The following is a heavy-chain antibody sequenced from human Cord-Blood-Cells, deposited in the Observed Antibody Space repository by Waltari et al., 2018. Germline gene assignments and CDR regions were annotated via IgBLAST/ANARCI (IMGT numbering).Heavy chain of an antibody. D-gene: IGHD2-15*01. CDR2: IKSKTDGGTT. Sequence: EVQLVESGGGLVKTGGSLRLSCAASGFTFSNAWMSCVRQPPGKGLEWVGRIKSKTDGGTTDYAAPVKGRVTISRDDSKNTLYLQMNSLKTEDTAVYYCTTDVVDCSGGSCYYFDYWGQGTLVTVSS. V-gene: IGHV3-15*01. J-gene: IGHJ4*02. CDR3: TTDVVDCSGGSCYYFDY. CDR1: GFTFSNAW.